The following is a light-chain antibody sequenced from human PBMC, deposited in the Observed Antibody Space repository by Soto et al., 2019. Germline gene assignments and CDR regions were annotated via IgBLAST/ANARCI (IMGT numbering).Light chain of an antibody. J-gene: IGKJ1*01. CDR3: QQYNSFPET. CDR2: GAS. Sequence: HSPITMSLSPGEMWTLLCGASQSVSSYLAWYQQKPGQAPRLLIYGASSRATGIPARFSGSGSGTEFTLTISSLQPEDFAVYYCQQYNSFPETFGQGTKVDIK. CDR1: QSVSSY. V-gene: IGKV3-15*01.